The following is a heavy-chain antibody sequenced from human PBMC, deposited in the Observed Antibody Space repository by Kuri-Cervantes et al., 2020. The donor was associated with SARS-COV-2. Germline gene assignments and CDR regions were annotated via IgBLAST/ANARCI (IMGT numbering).Heavy chain of an antibody. CDR1: GFIFSSYG. V-gene: IGHV3-30*02. CDR3: AKIPIIAAAGADAFDI. D-gene: IGHD6-13*01. Sequence: GESLKISCAASGFIFSSYGMHWVRQAPGKGLEWVAFIRYDGSNKYYADSVKGRFTISRDNSKNTLYLQMNSLRAEDTAVYYCAKIPIIAAAGADAFDIWGQGTMVTVSS. CDR2: IRYDGSNK. J-gene: IGHJ3*02.